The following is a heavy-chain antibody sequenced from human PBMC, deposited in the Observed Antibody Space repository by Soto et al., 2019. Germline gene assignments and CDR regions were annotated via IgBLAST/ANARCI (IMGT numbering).Heavy chain of an antibody. CDR3: AREGPYMVRGVIITHPRWFDP. V-gene: IGHV3-30-3*01. D-gene: IGHD3-10*01. J-gene: IGHJ5*02. CDR1: GFTFSSYA. Sequence: QVQLVESGGGVVQPGRSLRLSCAASGFTFSSYAMHWVRQAPGKGLEWVAVISYDGSNKYYADSVKGRFTISRDNSKNTLYLQMNSLRAEDTAVYYCAREGPYMVRGVIITHPRWFDPWGQGTLVTVSS. CDR2: ISYDGSNK.